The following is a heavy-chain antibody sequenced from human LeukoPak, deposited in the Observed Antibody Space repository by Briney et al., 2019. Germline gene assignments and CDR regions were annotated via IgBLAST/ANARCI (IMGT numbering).Heavy chain of an antibody. J-gene: IGHJ4*02. CDR3: ARDYYGSGSYYDY. Sequence: SVKVSCKASGGTFSSYAISWVRQAPGQGLEWMGRIIPILGIANYAQKFQGRVTITADKSTSTAYMELSSLRSEDTAVYCCARDYYGSGSYYDYWGQGTLVTVSS. CDR1: GGTFSSYA. CDR2: IIPILGIA. V-gene: IGHV1-69*04. D-gene: IGHD3-10*01.